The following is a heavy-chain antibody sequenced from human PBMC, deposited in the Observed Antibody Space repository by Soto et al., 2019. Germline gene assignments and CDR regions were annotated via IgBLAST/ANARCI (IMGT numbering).Heavy chain of an antibody. J-gene: IGHJ5*02. V-gene: IGHV3-23*01. CDR2: ISGSGGST. Sequence: EVQLLESGGGLVQPGGSLRLSCAASGFTFSSYAMSWVRQAPGKGLEWVSAISGSGGSTYYADSVKGRITISRDNSKNTLYLQMNSLRAEDTAVYYCAKGPRSTKSYNWFDPWGQGTLVTVSS. CDR1: GFTFSSYA. D-gene: IGHD2-8*01. CDR3: AKGPRSTKSYNWFDP.